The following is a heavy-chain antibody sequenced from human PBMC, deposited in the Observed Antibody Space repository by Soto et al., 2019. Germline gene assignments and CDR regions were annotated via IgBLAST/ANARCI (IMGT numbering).Heavy chain of an antibody. J-gene: IGHJ3*02. D-gene: IGHD2-2*02. CDR2: ISRSGNTM. V-gene: IGHV3-11*01. CDR3: VREGRSSTSCNTGCAFDI. Sequence: PGGSLRLSCAASGFTSWDYDMSWIRQDPGKGLEWVSYISRSGNTMYYGDYVKGRFTISRDNAENSVFLQMISLRAEDTAVYYCVREGRSSTSCNTGCAFDIWGQGTMVTVSS. CDR1: GFTSWDYD.